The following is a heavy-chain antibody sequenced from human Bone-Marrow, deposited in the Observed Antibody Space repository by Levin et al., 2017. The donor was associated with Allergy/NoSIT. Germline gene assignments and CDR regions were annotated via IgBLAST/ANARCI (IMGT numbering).Heavy chain of an antibody. D-gene: IGHD3-3*01. V-gene: IGHV3-23*01. CDR1: GFTFGRYA. CDR3: AKSKEFFWSGYDS. CDR2: ISESGSSA. Sequence: GESLKISCAASGFTFGRYAMSWVRQAPGKGPEWVSSISESGSSAYYADSVKGRFTTSRDNSKNTLYLQMNSLRAEETALYYCAKSKEFFWSGYDSWGQGTLVTVSS. J-gene: IGHJ4*02.